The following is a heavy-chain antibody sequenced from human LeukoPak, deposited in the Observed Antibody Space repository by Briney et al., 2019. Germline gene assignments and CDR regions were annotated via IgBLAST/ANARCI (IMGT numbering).Heavy chain of an antibody. CDR3: AKGSSWYPGTDFDY. CDR1: GFTFSSYA. D-gene: IGHD6-13*01. Sequence: GGSLRLSCAASGFTFSSYAMSWVRQAPGKGLDWVSAISGSGGRPNYADSVKGRFTISRDNSKNTLYLQMNSLRAEDTAVYYCAKGSSWYPGTDFDYWGQGTLVTVSS. J-gene: IGHJ4*02. V-gene: IGHV3-23*01. CDR2: ISGSGGRP.